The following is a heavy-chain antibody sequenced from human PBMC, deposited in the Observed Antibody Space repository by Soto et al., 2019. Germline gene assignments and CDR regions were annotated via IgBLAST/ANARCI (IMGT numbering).Heavy chain of an antibody. CDR3: ASHYGDYPYYFDY. J-gene: IGHJ4*02. CDR1: GGTFSSYA. Sequence: SVKVSCKASGGTFSSYAISWVRQAPGQGLEWMGGIIPIFGTANYAQKFQGRVTITADKSTSTAYMELSSLRSEDTAVYYCASHYGDYPYYFDYWGQGTLVTVSS. V-gene: IGHV1-69*06. CDR2: IIPIFGTA. D-gene: IGHD4-17*01.